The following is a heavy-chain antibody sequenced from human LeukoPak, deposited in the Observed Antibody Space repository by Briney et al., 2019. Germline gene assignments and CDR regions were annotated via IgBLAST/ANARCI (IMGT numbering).Heavy chain of an antibody. D-gene: IGHD1-1*01. V-gene: IGHV1-69*13. CDR3: ATGTTGTTLKAFDY. CDR1: GGTFSSYA. CDR2: IIPIFGTA. J-gene: IGHJ4*02. Sequence: GASVNVSCKASGGTFSSYAISWVRQAPGQGLEWMGGIIPIFGTANYAQKFQGRVTITADESTSTAYMELSSLRSEDTAVYYCATGTTGTTLKAFDYWGQGTLVTVSS.